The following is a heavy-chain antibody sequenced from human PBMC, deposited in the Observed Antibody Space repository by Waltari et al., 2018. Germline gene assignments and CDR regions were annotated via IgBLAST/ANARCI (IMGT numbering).Heavy chain of an antibody. Sequence: QVQLVQSGAEVKKPGSSVNVSCKASAGTFSSYAISWVRQAPGKGLEWMGGIIPIFGTANYAQKFQGRVTITADESTSTAYMELSSLRSEDTAVYYCARYRARPSMWEYYFDYWGQGTLVTVSS. CDR1: AGTFSSYA. D-gene: IGHD6-6*01. V-gene: IGHV1-69*01. CDR2: IIPIFGTA. J-gene: IGHJ4*02. CDR3: ARYRARPSMWEYYFDY.